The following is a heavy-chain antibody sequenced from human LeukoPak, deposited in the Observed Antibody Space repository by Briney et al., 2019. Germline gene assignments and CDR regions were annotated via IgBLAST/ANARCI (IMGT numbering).Heavy chain of an antibody. D-gene: IGHD3-9*01. J-gene: IGHJ4*02. CDR1: GFMFSTYA. Sequence: PGGSLRLSCAASGFMFSTYAMIWDRQAPGKGLEWVGRIKSSGSGATTDFAAPVKDRFTISRDDSKSTLYLQMNSLKNEDTDVYFCDKVRDPNTWSLDYWGQGALVIVSS. CDR2: IKSSGSGATT. CDR3: DKVRDPNTWSLDY. V-gene: IGHV3-15*01.